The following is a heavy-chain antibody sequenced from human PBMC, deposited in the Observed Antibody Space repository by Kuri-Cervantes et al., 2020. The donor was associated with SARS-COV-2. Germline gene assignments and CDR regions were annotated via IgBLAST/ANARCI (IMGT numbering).Heavy chain of an antibody. D-gene: IGHD2-21*01. J-gene: IGHJ5*02. CDR1: GFTFNNYA. Sequence: GGSLRLSCAASGFTFNNYAFHWVRQPPGKGLEWLAFISYEGSITHYADSVKGRLSVSRDSSKNTVYLEISSLRTEDTAIYYCARVQGGFHLSRCGFVAAWGQGTPVTVSS. CDR2: ISYEGSIT. V-gene: IGHV3-30*04. CDR3: ARVQGGFHLSRCGFVAA.